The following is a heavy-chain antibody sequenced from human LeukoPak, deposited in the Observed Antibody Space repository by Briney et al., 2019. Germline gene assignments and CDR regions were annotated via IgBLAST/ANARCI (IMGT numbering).Heavy chain of an antibody. CDR1: GFTFSSYW. V-gene: IGHV3-7*01. CDR3: ARDPDEIALYDSSGYYDY. CDR2: IKQDGSEK. J-gene: IGHJ4*02. Sequence: TGGSLRLSCAASGFTFSSYWMSWVRQAPGKGLEWVANIKQDGSEKYYVDSVKGRFTISRDNAKNSLYLQMNSLRAEDTAVYYCARDPDEIALYDSSGYYDYWGQGTLVTVSS. D-gene: IGHD3-22*01.